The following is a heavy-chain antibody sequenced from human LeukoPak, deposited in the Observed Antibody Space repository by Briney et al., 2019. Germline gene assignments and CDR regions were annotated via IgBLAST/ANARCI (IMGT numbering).Heavy chain of an antibody. CDR2: ISSNGGST. V-gene: IGHV3-64*01. J-gene: IGHJ4*02. Sequence: GGSLRLSCAASGFTFSSYAMRWVRQAPGKGLEYVSAISSNGGSTYYANSVKGRFTISRDNSKNTLYLQMGSLRAEDMAVYYCARGRYCSGGSCYNIIIGSFDYWGQGTLVTVSS. CDR3: ARGRYCSGGSCYNIIIGSFDY. D-gene: IGHD2-15*01. CDR1: GFTFSSYA.